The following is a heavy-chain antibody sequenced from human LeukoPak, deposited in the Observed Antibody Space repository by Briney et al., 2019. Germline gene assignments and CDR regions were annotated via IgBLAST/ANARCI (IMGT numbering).Heavy chain of an antibody. J-gene: IGHJ4*02. CDR1: GFTFSGSA. Sequence: GGSLKLSCAASGFTFSGSAMHWVRQASGKGLEWVGRIRSKANSYATAYAASVKGRFTISRDDSKNTAYLQMNSLRAEDTAVYYCAKGLRADWGQGTLVTVSS. V-gene: IGHV3-73*01. CDR2: IRSKANSYAT. CDR3: AKGLRAD.